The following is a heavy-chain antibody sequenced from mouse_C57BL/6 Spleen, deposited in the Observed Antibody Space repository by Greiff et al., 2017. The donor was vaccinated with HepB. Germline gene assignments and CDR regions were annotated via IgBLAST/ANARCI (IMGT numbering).Heavy chain of an antibody. D-gene: IGHD1-1*01. CDR2: IDPSDSET. J-gene: IGHJ4*01. CDR3: ESLYPYYAMDY. V-gene: IGHV1-52*01. Sequence: QVQLQQPGAELVRPGSSVKLSCKASGYTFTSYWMHWVKQRPIQGLEWIGNIDPSDSETHYNQKFKDKATLTVDKSSSTAYMQLSSLTSEDSAVYYCESLYPYYAMDYWGQGTSVTVSS. CDR1: GYTFTSYW.